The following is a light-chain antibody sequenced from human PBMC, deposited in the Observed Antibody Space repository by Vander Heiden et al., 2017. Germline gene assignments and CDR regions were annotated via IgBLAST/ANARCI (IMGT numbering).Light chain of an antibody. V-gene: IGLV1-40*01. CDR1: SSNIGAGYD. Sequence: QSVLTQQPPVAGAPGQRVTISCTGSSSNIGAGYDVHWYQQLPGTAPKLLIYGNSNRPSGVPDRFSGSKSGTSASLAITGLQAEDEADYYCQSYDSSLSGSKVFGTGTKVTVL. CDR2: GNS. J-gene: IGLJ1*01. CDR3: QSYDSSLSGSKV.